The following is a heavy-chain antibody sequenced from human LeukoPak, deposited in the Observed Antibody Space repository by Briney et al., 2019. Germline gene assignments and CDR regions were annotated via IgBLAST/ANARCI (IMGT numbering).Heavy chain of an antibody. J-gene: IGHJ5*02. D-gene: IGHD3-9*01. CDR3: AKEQGPISKATWFDP. CDR1: GFTFSSYA. CDR2: ISGSGGST. V-gene: IGHV3-23*01. Sequence: GGSLRLSCAASGFTFSSYAMSWVRQAPGKGLEWVSAISGSGGSTYYADSVKGRFTISRDNSKKTLYLQMNSLRAEDTAVYYCAKEQGPISKATWFDPWGQGTLVTVSS.